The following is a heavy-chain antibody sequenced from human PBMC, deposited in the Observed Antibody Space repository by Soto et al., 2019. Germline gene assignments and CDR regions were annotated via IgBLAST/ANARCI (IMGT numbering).Heavy chain of an antibody. Sequence: QTLSLTCXISGDSVSSNSAAWNWIRQSPSRGLEWLGRTYYRSKWYNDYAVSVKSRITINPDTSKNQFSLQLNSVTPEDTAVYYCAREDIVVVPAARGNWFDPWGQGTLVTVSS. CDR1: GDSVSSNSAA. J-gene: IGHJ5*02. D-gene: IGHD2-2*01. CDR3: AREDIVVVPAARGNWFDP. V-gene: IGHV6-1*01. CDR2: TYYRSKWYN.